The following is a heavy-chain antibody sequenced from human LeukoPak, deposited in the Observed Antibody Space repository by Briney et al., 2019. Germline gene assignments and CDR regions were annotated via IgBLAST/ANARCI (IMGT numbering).Heavy chain of an antibody. D-gene: IGHD1-26*01. V-gene: IGHV3-64D*06. CDR2: ISINGDKT. CDR1: GFTFSGHF. Sequence: GGSLRLSCSASGFTFSGHFMHWVRQAPGKGLEYVSSISINGDKTYYAESVKGRFTISRGNSKNTLYLQLSSPRVEDTAVYYCIKDRIGTWSFDHWGQGTLLTVSS. CDR3: IKDRIGTWSFDH. J-gene: IGHJ4*02.